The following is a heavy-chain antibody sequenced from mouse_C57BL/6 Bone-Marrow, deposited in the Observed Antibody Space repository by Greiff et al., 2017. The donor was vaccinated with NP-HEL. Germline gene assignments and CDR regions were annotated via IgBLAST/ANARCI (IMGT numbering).Heavy chain of an antibody. CDR1: GFTFSDYG. Sequence: EVKVVESGGGLVKPGGSLKLSCAASGFTFSDYGMHWVRQAPEKGLEWVAYISSGSSTIYYADTVKGRFTISRDNAKNTLFLQMTSLRSEDTAMYYCARGRLYPWYFDVWGTGTTVTVSS. V-gene: IGHV5-17*01. J-gene: IGHJ1*03. CDR2: ISSGSSTI. D-gene: IGHD2-12*01. CDR3: ARGRLYPWYFDV.